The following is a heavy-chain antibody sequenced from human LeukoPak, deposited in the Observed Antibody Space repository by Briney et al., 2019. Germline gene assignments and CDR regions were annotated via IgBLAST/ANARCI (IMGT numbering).Heavy chain of an antibody. D-gene: IGHD1-26*01. CDR2: IFSSGNT. J-gene: IGHJ4*02. CDR1: GGSINNYY. Sequence: PSETLSLTCTVSGGSINNYYWSWIRQPPGKGLEWIGYIFSSGNTYYNPSLKSRVTMSVDTSKNQFSLKLTSVTDADTAVYYCARQGGSYSPFGFWGQGTRVTVPS. CDR3: ARQGGSYSPFGF. V-gene: IGHV4-59*08.